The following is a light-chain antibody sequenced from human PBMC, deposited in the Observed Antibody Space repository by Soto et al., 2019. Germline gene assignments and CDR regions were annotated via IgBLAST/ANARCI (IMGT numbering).Light chain of an antibody. V-gene: IGKV1-5*03. Sequence: DIQMTQSPSTLSASVGDRVTITCRASQSISSWLAWYQQKPGKAPKLLIYKASSLESEVPSRFSGSGSGTEFTLTISSLQPDDFATYYCQQYNSYWRFGQGTKVEIK. CDR3: QQYNSYWR. CDR2: KAS. CDR1: QSISSW. J-gene: IGKJ1*01.